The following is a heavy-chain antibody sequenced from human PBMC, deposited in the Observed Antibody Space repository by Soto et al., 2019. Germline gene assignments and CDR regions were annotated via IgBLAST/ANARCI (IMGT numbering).Heavy chain of an antibody. Sequence: GGSLRLSCAASGFTFTRYSMHWVRQAPGKGLEWVSSISSTTNYIYYGDFMKGRFTISRDNAKNSLYLEMNSLRAEDTAVYYCARESEDLTSNFDYWGQGTLVTVSS. CDR3: ARESEDLTSNFDY. CDR1: GFTFTRYS. J-gene: IGHJ4*02. V-gene: IGHV3-21*06. CDR2: ISSTTNYI.